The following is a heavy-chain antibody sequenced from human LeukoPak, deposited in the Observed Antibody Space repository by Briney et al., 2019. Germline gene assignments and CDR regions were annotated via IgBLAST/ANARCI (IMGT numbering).Heavy chain of an antibody. CDR2: VDNDGTGA. CDR3: ARGGFSHGFDY. J-gene: IGHJ4*02. V-gene: IGHV3-74*01. Sequence: GGSLRLSCAVSGFTVSTNYMHWVRQAPGKGLVWVSRVDNDGTGAIFADSVKGRFTISRDNAKNTVFLQMNSLRDDDTAVYYCARGGFSHGFDYWGQGTRVTVSS. CDR1: GFTVSTNY. D-gene: IGHD2/OR15-2a*01.